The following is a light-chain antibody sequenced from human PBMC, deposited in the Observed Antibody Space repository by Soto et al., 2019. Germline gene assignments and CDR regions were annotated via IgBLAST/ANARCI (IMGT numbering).Light chain of an antibody. J-gene: IGKJ3*01. CDR1: QSVSSRQ. CDR3: YQYNFWPRGT. Sequence: EIVLTQSPGPLCFCRGERATLSCRASQSVSSRQLAWYQQKPGQPPRLLLYGASTRATGIPVRFRGSGSGTEFARTIPSPQSEDSAVCYCYQYNFWPRGTFGPGT. CDR2: GAS. V-gene: IGKV3-15*01.